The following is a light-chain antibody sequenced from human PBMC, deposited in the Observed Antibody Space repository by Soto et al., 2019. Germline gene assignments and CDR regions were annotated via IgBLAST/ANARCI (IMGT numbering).Light chain of an antibody. CDR2: GTS. CDR1: QSVSSKY. J-gene: IGKJ3*01. CDR3: QQYGSSLFT. Sequence: EIVLTQSPGTLSLSPGERATLSCRASQSVSSKYLAWYQQKPGQAPRVLIYGTSIRASGVPERFSGGGSGTDFTLTITRLEPEDFTVYYCQQYGSSLFTFGPGTKVDFK. V-gene: IGKV3-20*01.